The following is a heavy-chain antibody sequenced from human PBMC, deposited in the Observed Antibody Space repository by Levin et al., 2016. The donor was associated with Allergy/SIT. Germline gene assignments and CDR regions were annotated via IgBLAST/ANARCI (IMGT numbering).Heavy chain of an antibody. V-gene: IGHV1-69*02. J-gene: IGHJ3*02. D-gene: IGHD6-6*01. Sequence: SVKVSCKASGGTFSSYTISWVRQAPGQGLEWMGRIIPILGIANYAQKFQGRVTITADKSTSTAYMELSSLRSEDTAVYYCARGASSSSYIDVAFDIWGQGTMVTVSS. CDR3: ARGASSSSYIDVAFDI. CDR2: IIPILGIA. CDR1: GGTFSSYT.